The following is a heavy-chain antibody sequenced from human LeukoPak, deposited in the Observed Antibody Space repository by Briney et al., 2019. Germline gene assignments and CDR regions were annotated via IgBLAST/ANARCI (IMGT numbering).Heavy chain of an antibody. CDR2: MNGDGSTI. D-gene: IGHD1-1*01. CDR3: VRGTSYWNGIDY. Sequence: PGGSLRLSCGASGFTFSNSWMHWVRQAPGKGLVWVSYMNGDGSTISHADSVKGRFTMSRDDAKNTLHLQMNSLRDDDAAVYFCVRGTSYWNGIDYWGQGTLVTVSS. J-gene: IGHJ4*02. CDR1: GFTFSNSW. V-gene: IGHV3-74*01.